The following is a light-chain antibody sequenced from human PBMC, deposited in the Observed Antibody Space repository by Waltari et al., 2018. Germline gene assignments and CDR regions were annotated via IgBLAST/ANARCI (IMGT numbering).Light chain of an antibody. CDR3: QHYNNYSPGT. J-gene: IGKJ1*01. CDR2: KAS. V-gene: IGKV1-5*03. Sequence: DIQMTQSPSTLSASVGDRVTLTCRASQNINSWLAWYQQKPGKAPKLLIDKASSLESGVPSRVRGSGSGTEFTLTITSRQPDDFASYFCQHYNNYSPGTFGQGTKVEV. CDR1: QNINSW.